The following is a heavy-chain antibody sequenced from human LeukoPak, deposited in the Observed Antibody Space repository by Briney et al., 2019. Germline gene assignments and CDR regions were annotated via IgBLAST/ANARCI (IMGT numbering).Heavy chain of an antibody. Sequence: SETLSLTCAVYGGSFSGYYWSWIRQPPGKGLEWIGEINHSGSTNYNPSLKSRVTISVDTSKNQFSLKLSSVTAADTAVYYCARPSITIFGVVINIGAFDIWGQGTMVTVSS. CDR3: ARPSITIFGVVINIGAFDI. CDR1: GGSFSGYY. CDR2: INHSGST. D-gene: IGHD3-3*01. V-gene: IGHV4-34*01. J-gene: IGHJ3*02.